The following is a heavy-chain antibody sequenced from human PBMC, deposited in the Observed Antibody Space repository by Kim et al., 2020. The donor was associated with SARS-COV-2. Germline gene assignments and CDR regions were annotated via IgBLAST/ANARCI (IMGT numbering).Heavy chain of an antibody. J-gene: IGHJ5*02. V-gene: IGHV1-24*01. CDR3: ATARGNWFDP. CDR2: ET. Sequence: ETIYAQKFQGRVTMTEDTSTDTAYMELSSLRSEDTAVYYCATARGNWFDPWGQGTLVTVSS.